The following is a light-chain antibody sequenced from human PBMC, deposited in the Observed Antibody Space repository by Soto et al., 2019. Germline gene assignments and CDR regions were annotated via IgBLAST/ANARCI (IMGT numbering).Light chain of an antibody. J-gene: IGKJ5*01. V-gene: IGKV3-20*01. Sequence: EIVMTQSPATLSVSPGERATLSCRASQSVGSDYLAWYQQKPGQAPRLLIYGTSSRATGIPDRFSGSGSGTDFTLTISRLEPEDFAVYYCQQYGNSPITFGQGTRLEIK. CDR1: QSVGSDY. CDR2: GTS. CDR3: QQYGNSPIT.